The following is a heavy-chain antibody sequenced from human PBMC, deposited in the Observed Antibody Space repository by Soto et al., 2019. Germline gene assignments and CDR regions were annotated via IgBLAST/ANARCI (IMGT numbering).Heavy chain of an antibody. CDR1: GYDFRTYS. D-gene: IGHD3-3*01. Sequence: QLVESGGGLVRPGGSLRLACRASGYDFRTYSMNWVRQAPGQGLEWIAYVSLDSDTIQYADSVKGRCTISRDDAENSLYLQMGSLRDEDPATYYCARLYYDYVWGQGTTVTVSS. J-gene: IGHJ6*02. CDR3: ARLYYDYV. V-gene: IGHV3-48*02. CDR2: VSLDSDTI.